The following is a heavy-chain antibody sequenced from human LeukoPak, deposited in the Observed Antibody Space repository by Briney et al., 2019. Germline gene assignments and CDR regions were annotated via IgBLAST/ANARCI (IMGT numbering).Heavy chain of an antibody. CDR2: INPSGGST. D-gene: IGHD5-18*01. CDR1: GYTFTSYY. CDR3: ARGTGEGYTYGRYYFDY. V-gene: IGHV1-46*01. J-gene: IGHJ4*02. Sequence: ASVKVSCKASGYTFTSYYMHWVRQTPGQGLEWMGIINPSGGSTSYAQKFQGRVTMTRDMSTSTAYVELSRLRSDDTAVYYCARGTGEGYTYGRYYFDYWGQGTLVTVSS.